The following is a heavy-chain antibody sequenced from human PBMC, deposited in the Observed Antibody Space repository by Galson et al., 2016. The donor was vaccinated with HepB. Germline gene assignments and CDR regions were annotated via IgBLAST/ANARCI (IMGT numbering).Heavy chain of an antibody. V-gene: IGHV4-4*02. Sequence: ETLSLTCTVSGASITSDDWWSWVRQPPGRGLEWIGQILHSGRVNYTPSLGSRVTISVDRSNNPFSLRLTSVTAADTALYYCARQRRGGPSDYWGQGMLVIVSS. CDR3: ARQRRGGPSDY. D-gene: IGHD5-24*01. J-gene: IGHJ4*02. CDR1: GASITSDDW. CDR2: ILHSGRV.